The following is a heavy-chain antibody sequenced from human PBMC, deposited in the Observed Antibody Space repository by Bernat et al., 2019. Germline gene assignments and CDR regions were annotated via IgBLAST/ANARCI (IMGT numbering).Heavy chain of an antibody. CDR3: AKKPTSTGSHYHFDY. V-gene: IGHV3-23*01. Sequence: EVQLLESGGGLVQPGGSLRLSCAASGFTFSTYAMSWVRQAPGKGLEWVSAISGSGGSTYYADSVKGRFTISRDNSKNTLYLQMSSLRVEDTAVYYCAKKPTSTGSHYHFDYWGQGTLVTVSS. D-gene: IGHD1-26*01. CDR1: GFTFSTYA. CDR2: ISGSGGST. J-gene: IGHJ4*02.